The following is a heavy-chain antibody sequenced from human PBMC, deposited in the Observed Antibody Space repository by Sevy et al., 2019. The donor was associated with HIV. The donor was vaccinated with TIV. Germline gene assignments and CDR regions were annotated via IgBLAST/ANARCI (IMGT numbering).Heavy chain of an antibody. CDR1: GFTFSSYS. Sequence: GGSLRLSCAASGFTFSSYSMNWVRQAPGKGLEWVSSISSSSSYIYYAYSVKGRFTISRDNAKNSLYLQMNSLRAEDTAVYYCAGGRGSGYSYGRYYYYYGMDVWGQGTTVTVSS. D-gene: IGHD5-18*01. J-gene: IGHJ6*02. V-gene: IGHV3-21*01. CDR3: AGGRGSGYSYGRYYYYYGMDV. CDR2: ISSSSSYI.